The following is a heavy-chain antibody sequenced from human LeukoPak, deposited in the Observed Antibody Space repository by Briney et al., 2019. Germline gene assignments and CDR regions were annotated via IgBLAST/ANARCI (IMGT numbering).Heavy chain of an antibody. Sequence: GGSLRLSCAASGFTFSDYYMSWIRQAPGKGLEWISSISGSGSTMYYADSVKGRFTISRDNAKNSLFLQMSSLRAEDTAVYYCARTWGSGSYYDYWGQGTLVSLSS. CDR2: ISGSGSTM. J-gene: IGHJ4*02. CDR1: GFTFSDYY. D-gene: IGHD3-10*01. CDR3: ARTWGSGSYYDY. V-gene: IGHV3-11*01.